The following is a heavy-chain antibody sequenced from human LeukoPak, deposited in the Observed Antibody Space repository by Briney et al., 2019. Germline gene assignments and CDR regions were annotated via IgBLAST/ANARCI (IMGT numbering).Heavy chain of an antibody. Sequence: PGGSLRLSCAASGFTFSTYGMSWVRQAPGKGLEWVSSIGGLYGSTYYADSVKGRVTISRDNSKDTLYLHVHSLRVEDTAVYYCARILTSGGLDYWGQGTLVTVSS. D-gene: IGHD3-9*01. CDR1: GFTFSTYG. V-gene: IGHV3-23*01. CDR2: IGGLYGST. J-gene: IGHJ4*02. CDR3: ARILTSGGLDY.